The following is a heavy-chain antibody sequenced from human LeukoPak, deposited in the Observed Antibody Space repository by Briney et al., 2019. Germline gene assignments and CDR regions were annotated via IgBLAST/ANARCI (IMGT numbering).Heavy chain of an antibody. CDR3: AKRKGLWFGELLPFYFDY. CDR1: GFTFSSYA. J-gene: IGHJ4*02. D-gene: IGHD3-10*01. Sequence: GGSLRLSCAASGFTFSSYAMSWVRQAPGKGLEWVSAISGSGGSTYYADSVKGRFTISRDNSKNTLYLQMNSLRAEDTAVYYCAKRKGLWFGELLPFYFDYWGQGTLVTVSS. CDR2: ISGSGGST. V-gene: IGHV3-23*01.